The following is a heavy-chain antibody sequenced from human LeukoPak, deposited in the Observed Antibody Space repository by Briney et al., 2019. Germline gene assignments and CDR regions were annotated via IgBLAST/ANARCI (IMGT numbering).Heavy chain of an antibody. CDR2: INPNSGGT. V-gene: IGHV1-2*02. CDR1: GYTFTSYG. J-gene: IGHJ4*02. Sequence: ASVKVSCKASGYTFTSYGISWVRQAPGQGLEWMGWINPNSGGTNYAQKFQGRVTMTRDTSISTAYMELSRLRSDDTAVYYCAAEYGDYGNGVDYWGQGTLVTVSS. CDR3: AAEYGDYGNGVDY. D-gene: IGHD4-17*01.